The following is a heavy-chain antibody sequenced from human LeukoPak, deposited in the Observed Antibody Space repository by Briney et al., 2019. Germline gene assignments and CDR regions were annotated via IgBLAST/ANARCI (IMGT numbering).Heavy chain of an antibody. CDR2: ISYDGSNK. Sequence: GGSLRLSCAASGFTFSSYGMHWVRQAPGKGLEWVAVISYDGSNKYYADYVKGRFTISRDNSKNTLYLQMNSLRAEDTAVYYCAKSGRNGAKGPFDYWGQGTLVTVSS. V-gene: IGHV3-30*18. CDR3: AKSGRNGAKGPFDY. D-gene: IGHD4-17*01. CDR1: GFTFSSYG. J-gene: IGHJ4*02.